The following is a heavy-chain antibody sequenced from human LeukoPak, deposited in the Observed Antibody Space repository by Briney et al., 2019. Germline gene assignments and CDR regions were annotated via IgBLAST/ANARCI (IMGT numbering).Heavy chain of an antibody. Sequence: SETLSLTCAVSGYSISSGYYWGWIRQPPGKGLEWIGSIYHSGSTYYNPSLKSRVTISVDTSKNQFSLKLSSVTAADTAVYYCASLSRGGGDYGYWGQGTLVTVSS. J-gene: IGHJ4*02. D-gene: IGHD4-17*01. CDR2: IYHSGST. CDR3: ASLSRGGGDYGY. V-gene: IGHV4-38-2*01. CDR1: GYSISSGYY.